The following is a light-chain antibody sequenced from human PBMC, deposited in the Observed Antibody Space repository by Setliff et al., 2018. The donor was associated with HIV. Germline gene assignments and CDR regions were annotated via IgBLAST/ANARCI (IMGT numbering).Light chain of an antibody. V-gene: IGLV3-21*04. J-gene: IGLJ1*01. CDR2: YNR. CDR3: QVWDNTNDHYV. Sequence: SYELSQPPSVSVAPGQTARIPCGGNDIGSKTVHWYQQKPGQAPVVVIFYNRDRPSGIPERFSGSNSGNTATLTISRLEGGDEAAYYCQVWDNTNDHYVFGTGTKVTVL. CDR1: DIGSKT.